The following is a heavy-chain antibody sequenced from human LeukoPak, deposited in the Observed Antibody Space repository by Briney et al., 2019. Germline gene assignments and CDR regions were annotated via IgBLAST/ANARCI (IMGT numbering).Heavy chain of an antibody. J-gene: IGHJ4*02. CDR2: ISGSGGST. CDR3: ARGTGTTAYFDY. Sequence: GGSLGLSCAASGFTFSSYAMSWVRQAPGKGLEWVSVISGSGGSTSYADSVKGRFTISRDNAKNSLYLQVNSLRAEDTAVYYCARGTGTTAYFDYWGQGTLVTVSS. V-gene: IGHV3-23*01. D-gene: IGHD1-1*01. CDR1: GFTFSSYA.